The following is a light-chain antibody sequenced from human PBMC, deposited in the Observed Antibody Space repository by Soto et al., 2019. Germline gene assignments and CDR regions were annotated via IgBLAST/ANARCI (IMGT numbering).Light chain of an antibody. CDR1: QSVSRTY. CDR3: QQYGRSGT. CDR2: ATS. J-gene: IGKJ1*01. V-gene: IGKV3-20*01. Sequence: DIVLTQSPGTLSLSPGERATLSFRASQSVSRTYLAWYQQKPVQAPRLLIYATSSRATGIPDRFSGSGSGTDFTLTISRLEPEDFAVYYCQQYGRSGTFGQGTKVDIK.